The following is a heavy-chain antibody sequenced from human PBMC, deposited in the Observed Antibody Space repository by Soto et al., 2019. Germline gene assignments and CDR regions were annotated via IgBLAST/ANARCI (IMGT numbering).Heavy chain of an antibody. Sequence: EVQLLESGGCLIQPGRSLRLSCAASGFTFDDHAMHWVRQAPGQGLEWVSGISWNSGDIGYADAVKDRLTISRDNAKNSLHLPMNSLRAEDTAVYYCVKDMGVAGTSLYFQHWGKCTLVSVS. CDR1: GFTFDDHA. CDR2: ISWNSGDI. J-gene: IGHJ1*01. D-gene: IGHD6-19*01. V-gene: IGHV3-9*01. CDR3: VKDMGVAGTSLYFQH.